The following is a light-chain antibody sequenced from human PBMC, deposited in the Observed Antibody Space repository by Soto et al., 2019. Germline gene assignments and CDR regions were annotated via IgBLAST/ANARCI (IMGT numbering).Light chain of an antibody. J-gene: IGKJ2*01. CDR3: QQSYSIPYT. Sequence: DIQMTQSASSLSASVGDRVTITCRASQSISSHLNWHQQKPEKAPKVLIHAASSLQSGVPSRFSGSGSGTDITLTISSLQTEEFATYYCQQSYSIPYTFGQGTKLEIK. CDR1: QSISSH. CDR2: AAS. V-gene: IGKV1-39*01.